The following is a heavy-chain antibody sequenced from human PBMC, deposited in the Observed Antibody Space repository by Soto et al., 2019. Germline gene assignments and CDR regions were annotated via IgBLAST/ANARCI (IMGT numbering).Heavy chain of an antibody. CDR2: IGTAGDT. Sequence: GGSLRLSCAASGFTFSSYDMHWVRQATVKVLEWVSAIGTAGDTYYPGSVKGRFTISRENAKNSLYLQMNSLRAEDTAVYYCARATGTTSRSYYYYGMDVWGQGTTVTVSS. J-gene: IGHJ6*02. D-gene: IGHD1-1*01. CDR3: ARATGTTSRSYYYYGMDV. V-gene: IGHV3-13*01. CDR1: GFTFSSYD.